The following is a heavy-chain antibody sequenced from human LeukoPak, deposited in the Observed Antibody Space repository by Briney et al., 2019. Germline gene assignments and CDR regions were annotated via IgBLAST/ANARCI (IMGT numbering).Heavy chain of an antibody. Sequence: SGTLSLTCTVSGGSISSSSYYWGWIRQPPGKGLEWIGSIYYSGSTYYNPSLKSRVTISVDTSKNQFSLKLSSVTAADTAVYYCARHGGSGSYYHFDYWGQGTLVTVSS. D-gene: IGHD3-10*01. CDR2: IYYSGST. V-gene: IGHV4-39*01. CDR1: GGSISSSSYY. J-gene: IGHJ4*02. CDR3: ARHGGSGSYYHFDY.